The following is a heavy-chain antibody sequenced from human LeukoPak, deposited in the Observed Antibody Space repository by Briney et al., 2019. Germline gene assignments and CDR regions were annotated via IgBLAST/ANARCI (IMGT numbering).Heavy chain of an antibody. V-gene: IGHV4-30-2*01. CDR1: GGSISSGGYS. J-gene: IGHJ4*02. Sequence: SETLSLTFAVSGGSISSGGYSWSWIRQPPGKGLEWIGYIYHSGSTYYNPSLKSRVTISVDRSKNQFSLKLSSVTAADTAVYYCARAGDTAMVTGSFDYWGQGTLVTVSS. CDR3: ARAGDTAMVTGSFDY. CDR2: IYHSGST. D-gene: IGHD5-18*01.